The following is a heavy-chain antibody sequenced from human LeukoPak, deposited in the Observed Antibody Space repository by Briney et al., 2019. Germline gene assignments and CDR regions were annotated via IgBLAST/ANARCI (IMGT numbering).Heavy chain of an antibody. Sequence: SGGSLRLSCAASGFTFSSYTMNWVRQAPGKGLEWVSYISGRSTTIFYADSVKGRFTVSRDNAKNSLYLQMNSLRAEDTAVYYCARDYYGSGSYPKYNWLDPWGQGTLVTVSS. J-gene: IGHJ5*02. CDR2: ISGRSTTI. D-gene: IGHD3-10*01. V-gene: IGHV3-48*01. CDR3: ARDYYGSGSYPKYNWLDP. CDR1: GFTFSSYT.